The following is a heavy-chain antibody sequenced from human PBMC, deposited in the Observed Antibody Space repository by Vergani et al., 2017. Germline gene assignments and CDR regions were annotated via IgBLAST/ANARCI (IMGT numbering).Heavy chain of an antibody. CDR1: GGSISSSSYY. J-gene: IGHJ6*03. D-gene: IGHD3-3*01. Sequence: QLQLQESGPGLVKPSETLSLTCTVSGGSISSSSYYWGWIRQPPGKGLEWIGEINHSGSTNYNPSLKSRVTISVDTSKNQFSLKRSSVTAADTAVYYCAGDSIGNYDFWSGYYTLGSYYYYYMDVWGKGTTVTVSS. V-gene: IGHV4-39*07. CDR3: AGDSIGNYDFWSGYYTLGSYYYYYMDV. CDR2: INHSGST.